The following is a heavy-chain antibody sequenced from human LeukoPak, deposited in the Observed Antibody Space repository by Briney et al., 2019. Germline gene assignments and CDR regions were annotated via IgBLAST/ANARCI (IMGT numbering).Heavy chain of an antibody. V-gene: IGHV3-23*01. CDR1: GLTLSSNW. D-gene: IGHD3-22*01. CDR2: ISGSGGST. J-gene: IGHJ6*03. Sequence: GGSLRLSCAVSGLTLSSNWMHWVRQVPGKGLEWDSAISGSGGSTYYADSVKGRFTISRDNSKNTLYLQMNSLRAEDTAVYYCARAPDDKSGYYHFFYMDVWGRGTTVTVSS. CDR3: ARAPDDKSGYYHFFYMDV.